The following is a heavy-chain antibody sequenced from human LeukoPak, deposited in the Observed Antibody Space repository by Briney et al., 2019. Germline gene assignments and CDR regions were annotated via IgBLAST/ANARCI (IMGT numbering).Heavy chain of an antibody. D-gene: IGHD2-15*01. V-gene: IGHV3-33*06. J-gene: IGHJ4*02. CDR1: GFTFSSYG. CDR3: AKESHCSGGSCSPHFDY. Sequence: GGSLRLSCAASGFTFSSYGMHWVRQAPGKGLEGVAVTWYDGSNKYYADSVKGRFTISRDNSNKTLYLQMNSLSAEDTAVYYCAKESHCSGGSCSPHFDYWGQGTLVTVSS. CDR2: TWYDGSNK.